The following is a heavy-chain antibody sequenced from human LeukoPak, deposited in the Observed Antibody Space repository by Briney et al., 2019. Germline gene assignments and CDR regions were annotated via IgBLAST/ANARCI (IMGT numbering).Heavy chain of an antibody. J-gene: IGHJ4*02. CDR3: ARVAEAAAFDS. CDR2: ISYDGSNK. V-gene: IGHV3-30*04. Sequence: GGSLRLSCAASGFTFSNYALHWVRQAPGKGLEWVAVISYDGSNKFYADSVRGRFTISRDNSKNTLFLQMNSLRPEDTAVYYCARVAEAAAFDSWGQGTLVTVSS. CDR1: GFTFSNYA. D-gene: IGHD6-13*01.